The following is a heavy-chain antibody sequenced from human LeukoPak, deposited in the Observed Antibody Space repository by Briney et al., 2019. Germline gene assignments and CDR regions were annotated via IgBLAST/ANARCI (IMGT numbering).Heavy chain of an antibody. CDR2: ISSSGSTI. CDR1: GFTFSNAW. Sequence: GGSLRLSCAASGFTFSNAWMSWVRQAPGKGLEWVSYISSSGSTIYSADSVKGRFTISRDNAKNSLYLQMNSLRAEDTAVYYCARVGYLCFQHWGQGTLVTVSS. D-gene: IGHD2-15*01. V-gene: IGHV3-11*04. CDR3: ARVGYLCFQH. J-gene: IGHJ1*01.